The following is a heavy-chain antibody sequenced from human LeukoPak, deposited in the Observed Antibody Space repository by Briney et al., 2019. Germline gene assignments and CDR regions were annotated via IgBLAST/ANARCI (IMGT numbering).Heavy chain of an antibody. CDR3: ARDRYGDGSAHSDY. Sequence: GASVKVSCKASGFTFTTYAIHWVRQAPGQGLEWMGWITPGGGTNYPQKFQGRVAITWDTSITTAYMDLSRLTSDDTAVYYCARDRYGDGSAHSDYWGQGALVTVSS. V-gene: IGHV1-2*02. J-gene: IGHJ4*02. CDR2: ITPGGGT. CDR1: GFTFTTYA. D-gene: IGHD5-24*01.